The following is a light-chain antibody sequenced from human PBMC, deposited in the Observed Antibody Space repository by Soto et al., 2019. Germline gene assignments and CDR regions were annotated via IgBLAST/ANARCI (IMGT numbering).Light chain of an antibody. CDR2: GAS. CDR1: QSVSSSD. J-gene: IGKJ3*01. V-gene: IGKV3-20*01. Sequence: EILLTQSPCTLSLSPGERATLSCGAGQSVSSSDLAWYQQKPGQAPRLLIYGASSRATGIPERFSGSGSGTDFTLTISRLEPEDFAVYYCQQYGSSRFTFGPGTKVDIK. CDR3: QQYGSSRFT.